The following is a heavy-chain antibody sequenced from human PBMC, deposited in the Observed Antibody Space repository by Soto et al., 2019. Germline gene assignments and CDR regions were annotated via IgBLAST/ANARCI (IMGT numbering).Heavy chain of an antibody. CDR3: AREGVRGMDV. J-gene: IGHJ6*02. Sequence: QVQLVQSGAEVKKPGASVKVSCKASGYTFTSYDINWVRQATGQGLEWMGWMNPNSGNPGYAQKFQGGITMTRNTSISTAYIGLRSLRSEDTAVYYCAREGVRGMDVWGQGTTVTVSS. CDR2: MNPNSGNP. CDR1: GYTFTSYD. D-gene: IGHD3-16*01. V-gene: IGHV1-8*01.